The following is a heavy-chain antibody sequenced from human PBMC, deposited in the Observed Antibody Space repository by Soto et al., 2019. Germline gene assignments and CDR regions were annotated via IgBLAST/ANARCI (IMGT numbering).Heavy chain of an antibody. V-gene: IGHV3-23*01. J-gene: IGHJ6*02. D-gene: IGHD3-10*01. Sequence: EVQLLESGGGLVQPGGSLRLSCAASGFTFSSYAMSSVRQAPGKGLEWVSAISGSGGSTYYADSVKGRFTISRDNSKNTLYLQMNSLRAEDTAVYYCATGRGLYYYYGMDVWGQGTTVTVSS. CDR1: GFTFSSYA. CDR3: ATGRGLYYYYGMDV. CDR2: ISGSGGST.